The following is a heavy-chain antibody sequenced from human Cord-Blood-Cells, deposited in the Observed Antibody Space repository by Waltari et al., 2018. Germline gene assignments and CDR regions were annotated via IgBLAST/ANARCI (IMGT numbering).Heavy chain of an antibody. CDR1: GFTFDDYV. V-gene: IGHV3-43D*03. Sequence: EVQLVESGGVVVQPGGSLRLSCAASGFTFDDYVMHWVRQAPGKGLEWVSLISWDGGSTYYADSVKCRFTISRDNSKNSLYLQMSSLRAEDTALYYCAKGAAAGNWFDPWGQGTLVTVSS. CDR2: ISWDGGST. J-gene: IGHJ5*02. D-gene: IGHD6-13*01. CDR3: AKGAAAGNWFDP.